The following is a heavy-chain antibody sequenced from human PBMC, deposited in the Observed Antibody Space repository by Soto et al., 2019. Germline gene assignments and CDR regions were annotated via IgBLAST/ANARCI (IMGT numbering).Heavy chain of an antibody. CDR1: GFSLSTGGVG. J-gene: IGHJ5*02. D-gene: IGHD1-1*01. Sequence: QITLKESGPTLVKPTQTLTLTCSFSGFSLSTGGVGVAWIRQPPGKAREWLAIIYYNDDNRYSPSLKSRPTTTKDTSKNQVVLTMTNMDPVDTATYYCAHRTGRGEANNFMRWSVPWGQGTLVTVSS. CDR3: AHRTGRGEANNFMRWSVP. CDR2: IYYNDDN. V-gene: IGHV2-5*01.